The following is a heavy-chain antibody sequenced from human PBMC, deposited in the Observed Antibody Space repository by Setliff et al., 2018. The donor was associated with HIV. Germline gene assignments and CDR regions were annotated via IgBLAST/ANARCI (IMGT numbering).Heavy chain of an antibody. D-gene: IGHD3-10*01. CDR1: GGSISGYY. V-gene: IGHV4-59*12. Sequence: PSETLSLTCNVSGGSISGYYWSWIRQSPGKGLEWIGYIYYSGSTYYNPSLKSRVTMSVDTSKNQFSLKLSSVTAADTAVYYCAREGARHYGSGRYHSWFDPWGQGTQVTVSS. J-gene: IGHJ5*02. CDR3: AREGARHYGSGRYHSWFDP. CDR2: IYYSGST.